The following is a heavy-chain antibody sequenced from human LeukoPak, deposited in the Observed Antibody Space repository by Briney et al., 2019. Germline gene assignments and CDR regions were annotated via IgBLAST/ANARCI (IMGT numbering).Heavy chain of an antibody. CDR1: GFTFSSYA. D-gene: IGHD6-19*01. V-gene: IGHV3-23*01. J-gene: IGHJ4*02. CDR3: AKTTTGYSSGRSPGWPVDY. Sequence: PGGSLRLSCAASGFTFSSYAMSWVRQAPGKGLEWVSAISGSGGSTYYADSVKGRFTISRDNSKNTLYLQMNSLRAEDTAVYYCAKTTTGYSSGRSPGWPVDYWGQGTLVTVSS. CDR2: ISGSGGST.